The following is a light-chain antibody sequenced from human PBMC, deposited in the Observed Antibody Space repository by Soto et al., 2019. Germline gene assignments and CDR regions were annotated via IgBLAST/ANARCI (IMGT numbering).Light chain of an antibody. Sequence: EILLTQSPGTLSLSPGERATLSCRASQSVDSTYLAWYQQKPGQAPRLLIYGASTRATGIPDRFSGSESGTDFTLTISGLEPEDFAVYYCQHYGSSPWTFGQGTKVDIK. V-gene: IGKV3-20*01. CDR3: QHYGSSPWT. J-gene: IGKJ1*01. CDR1: QSVDSTY. CDR2: GAS.